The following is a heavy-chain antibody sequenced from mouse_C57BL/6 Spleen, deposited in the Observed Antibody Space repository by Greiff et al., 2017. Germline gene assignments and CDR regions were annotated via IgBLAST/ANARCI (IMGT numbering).Heavy chain of an antibody. CDR2: ISGGGGNT. J-gene: IGHJ3*01. CDR3: AGDEGLRAWFAY. CDR1: GYTFSSYT. V-gene: IGHV5-9*01. D-gene: IGHD2-4*01. Sequence: EVKLMESGGGLVKPGGSVKLSCAASGYTFSSYTMSWVRQTPGKRLEWVATISGGGGNTYYPDSVKGRFTISRDNASNTLYLQMSSLRSEDSALYYCAGDEGLRAWFAYWGQGTPVTVSA.